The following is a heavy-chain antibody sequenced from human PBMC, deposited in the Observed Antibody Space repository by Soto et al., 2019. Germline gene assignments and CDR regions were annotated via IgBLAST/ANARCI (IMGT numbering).Heavy chain of an antibody. CDR3: ARLYGSGSYARRASYYYYYMDV. V-gene: IGHV4-34*01. CDR1: GGSFSGYY. J-gene: IGHJ6*03. D-gene: IGHD3-10*01. Sequence: SETLSLTCAVYGGSFSGYYWSWIRQPPGKGLEWIGEINHSGSTNYNPSLKSRVTISVDTSKNQFSLKLSSVTAADTAVYYCARLYGSGSYARRASYYYYYMDVWGKGTTVTVSS. CDR2: INHSGST.